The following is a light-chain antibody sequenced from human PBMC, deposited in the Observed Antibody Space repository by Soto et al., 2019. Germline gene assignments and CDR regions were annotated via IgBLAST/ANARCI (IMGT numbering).Light chain of an antibody. CDR1: SSDVGAYNY. CDR3: SSKRDSSTLFV. Sequence: QSALTQPASVSGSPGQSITISCTGTSSDVGAYNYVSWYQHHPGKVPKLLIYEVTNRPSGVSDRSSGSKSGNTASLTISGLQAEDEADYYCSSKRDSSTLFVFGTGTKLTVL. J-gene: IGLJ1*01. V-gene: IGLV2-14*01. CDR2: EVT.